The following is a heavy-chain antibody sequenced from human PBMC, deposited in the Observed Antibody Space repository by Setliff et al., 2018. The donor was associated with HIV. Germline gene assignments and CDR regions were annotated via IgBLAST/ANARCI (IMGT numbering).Heavy chain of an antibody. CDR1: GVSISSYY. Sequence: SETLSLTCTVSGVSISSYYWSWIRQPPGKGLEYIGYIYSNGGTNYNPSLKSRVTISVDTSKNQFSLKLSSVTAADTAMYYCARVLDYYDSSPYYFDFWGQGMLVTVSS. D-gene: IGHD3-22*01. CDR3: ARVLDYYDSSPYYFDF. V-gene: IGHV4-59*01. CDR2: IYSNGGT. J-gene: IGHJ4*02.